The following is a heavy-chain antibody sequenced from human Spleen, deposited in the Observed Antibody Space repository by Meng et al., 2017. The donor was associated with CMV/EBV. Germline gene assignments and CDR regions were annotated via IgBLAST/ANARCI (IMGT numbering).Heavy chain of an antibody. V-gene: IGHV3-69-1*01. CDR1: GFTFSDCN. CDR2: ISSSSTI. CDR3: AKGQFFYESGGYLILDS. Sequence: GGSLRLSCAASGFTFSDCNMNWVCQAPGKGLEWVSSISSSSTIYYADSVKGRFTISRDNGKNSLYLQMNSLRAEDTAVYYCAKGQFFYESGGYLILDSWGQGALVTVSS. D-gene: IGHD3-22*01. J-gene: IGHJ4*02.